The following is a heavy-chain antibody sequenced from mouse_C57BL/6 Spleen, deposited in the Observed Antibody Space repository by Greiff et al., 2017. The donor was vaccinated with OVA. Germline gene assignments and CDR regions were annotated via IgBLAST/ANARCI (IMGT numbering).Heavy chain of an antibody. Sequence: EVKVVESGGGLVKPGGSLKLSCAASGFTFSSYAMSWVRQTPEKRLEWVATISDGGSYTYYPDNVKGRFTISRDNAKNNLYLQMSHLKSEDTAMYYCAWLLAYWGKGTLVTVSA. CDR1: GFTFSSYA. J-gene: IGHJ3*01. CDR2: ISDGGSYT. CDR3: AWLLAY. V-gene: IGHV5-4*03. D-gene: IGHD2-2*01.